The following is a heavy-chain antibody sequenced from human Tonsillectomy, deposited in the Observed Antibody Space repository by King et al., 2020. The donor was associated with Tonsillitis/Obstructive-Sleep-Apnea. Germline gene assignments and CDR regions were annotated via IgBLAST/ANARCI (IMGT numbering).Heavy chain of an antibody. V-gene: IGHV3-33*01. D-gene: IGHD5-12*01. CDR3: ARDYEGDYFDY. CDR1: GFTFSSYG. J-gene: IGHJ4*02. CDR2: IWYYGSNN. Sequence: VQLVESGGGVVQPGRSLRLSCAASGFTFSSYGRRWVRQALGKGLGWVAVIWYYGSNNYYAASVKGRVTISRDNSKNTLYLEMNRLRAEDTAVYYCARDYEGDYFDYWGQGTLVTVSS.